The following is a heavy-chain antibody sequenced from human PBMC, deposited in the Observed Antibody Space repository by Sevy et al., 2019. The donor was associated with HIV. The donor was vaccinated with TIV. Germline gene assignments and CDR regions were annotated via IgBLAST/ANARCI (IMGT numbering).Heavy chain of an antibody. CDR3: AGGTLGRGYSYGFYDY. Sequence: GGSLRLSCAASGFTFDDYGMSWVRQAPGKGLEWVAGINWNGGSTGYADSVKGRFTISRDKAKNTLYLQMNSLRAEDTALYYCAGGTLGRGYSYGFYDYWGQGTLVTVSS. CDR1: GFTFDDYG. CDR2: INWNGGST. V-gene: IGHV3-20*04. J-gene: IGHJ4*02. D-gene: IGHD5-18*01.